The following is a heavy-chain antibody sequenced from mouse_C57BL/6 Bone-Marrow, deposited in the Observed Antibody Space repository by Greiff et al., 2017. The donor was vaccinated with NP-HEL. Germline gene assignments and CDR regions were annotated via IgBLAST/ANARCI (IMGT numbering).Heavy chain of an antibody. V-gene: IGHV7-3*01. CDR2: LRPLGDGSKT. D-gene: IGHD6-2*01. CDR1: GCIIPSAY. CDR3: ARYVSYPRPYWYFDV. Sequence: EVQLVESGGGFFPLVGSLSLSCAAAGCIIPSAYRLFCFSAHFPFLSFFFFLRPLGDGSKTEYSASVKGRFTISRDNSQSILYLQMNALRAEDSATYYCARYVSYPRPYWYFDVWGTGTTVTVSS. J-gene: IGHJ1*03.